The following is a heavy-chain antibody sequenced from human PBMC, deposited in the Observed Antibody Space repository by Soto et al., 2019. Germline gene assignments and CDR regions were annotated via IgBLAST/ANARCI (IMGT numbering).Heavy chain of an antibody. CDR3: AKDGPDIVVVVAATYHAY. Sequence: GGSLRLSCAASGFTFSSYAMSWVRQAPGKGLEWVSAISGSGGSTYYADSVKGRFTISRDNSKNTLYLQMNSLRAEDTAVYYCAKDGPDIVVVVAATYHAYWGQGTLVTVSS. CDR1: GFTFSSYA. V-gene: IGHV3-23*01. CDR2: ISGSGGST. D-gene: IGHD2-15*01. J-gene: IGHJ4*02.